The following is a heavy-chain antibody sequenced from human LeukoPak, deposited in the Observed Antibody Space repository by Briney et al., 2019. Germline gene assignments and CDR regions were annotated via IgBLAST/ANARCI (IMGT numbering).Heavy chain of an antibody. J-gene: IGHJ5*02. CDR1: GGSFSDYY. CDR3: AQGQDYGDYLNWFDP. CDR2: INHRGST. D-gene: IGHD4-17*01. V-gene: IGHV4-34*01. Sequence: SETLSLTCAVYGGSFSDYYWSWIRQPPGKGLEWIGEINHRGSTNYNPSLKSRVTISVDTSKNQFSLKLSSVTAADTAVYYCAQGQDYGDYLNWFDPWGQGTLVTVSS.